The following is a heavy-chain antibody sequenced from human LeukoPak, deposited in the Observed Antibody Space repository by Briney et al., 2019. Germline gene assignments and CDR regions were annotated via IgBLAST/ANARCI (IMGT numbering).Heavy chain of an antibody. V-gene: IGHV3-21*01. CDR1: GFTFSRYS. Sequence: GGSLRLSCAASGFTFSRYSMNRVRQAPGKGLEWVSSISGSSSYIYYADSVKGRFTISRHNAKNSLYLQMNSLRAEDTAVYYCARVSAGIIGMKDVFDIWGQGTMVTVSS. CDR3: ARVSAGIIGMKDVFDI. J-gene: IGHJ3*02. CDR2: ISGSSSYI. D-gene: IGHD3-16*02.